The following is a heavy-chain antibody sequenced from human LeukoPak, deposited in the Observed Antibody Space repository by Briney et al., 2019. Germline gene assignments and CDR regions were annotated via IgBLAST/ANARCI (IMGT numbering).Heavy chain of an antibody. CDR3: ARKRRHGLGH. CDR2: IYYSGST. D-gene: IGHD5-24*01. Sequence: PSETLSLTCTVSGGSLSSYYWSWIRQPPGRGLEWVGYIYYSGSTNYNPSLKSRVTISVDTSKNQFSLKRSSGTAADTALYNCARKRRHGLGHWGQGPLVPVPS. V-gene: IGHV4-59*08. J-gene: IGHJ4*02. CDR1: GGSLSSYY.